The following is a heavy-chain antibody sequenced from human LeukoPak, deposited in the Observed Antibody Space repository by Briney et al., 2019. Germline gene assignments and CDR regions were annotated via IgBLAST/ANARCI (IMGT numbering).Heavy chain of an antibody. J-gene: IGHJ4*02. CDR2: IYYSGST. CDR3: ARVGYDYVWGSYRPPFDY. D-gene: IGHD3-16*02. V-gene: IGHV4-39*07. Sequence: SETLSLTCTVSGGSISSYYWGWIRQTPGKGLEWIGSIYYSGSTYYNPSLKSRVTISVDTSKNQFSLKLRSVTAADTAVYYCARVGYDYVWGSYRPPFDYWGQGTLVTVSS. CDR1: GGSISSYY.